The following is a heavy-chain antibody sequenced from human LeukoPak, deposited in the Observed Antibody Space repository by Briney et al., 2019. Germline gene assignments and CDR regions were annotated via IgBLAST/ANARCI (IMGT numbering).Heavy chain of an antibody. D-gene: IGHD2/OR15-2a*01. Sequence: ASETLSLTCSVSGVSINSYYWSWIRQPPGKGLEWIGYIYYSGSIKYNPSLKSRVTVSVDTSKNQFSLKLSSVTAADTAVYYCARTFFTETWFDPWGQGTLVTVSS. CDR2: IYYSGSI. CDR3: ARTFFTETWFDP. J-gene: IGHJ5*02. V-gene: IGHV4-59*01. CDR1: GVSINSYY.